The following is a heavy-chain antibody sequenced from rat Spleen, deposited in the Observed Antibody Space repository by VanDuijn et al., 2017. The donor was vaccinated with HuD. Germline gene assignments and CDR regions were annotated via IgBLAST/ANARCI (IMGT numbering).Heavy chain of an antibody. J-gene: IGHJ1*01. Sequence: EVQLVESGGGLVQPGRSLKLSCAASGFTFSDYNMAWVRQAPKKGLEWVAYISSGGGGTYYADSVEGRFTISRDNAKSTLYLQMDSLRSEDTATYYCVRHGYTRYYFDFWGPGTMVTVSS. CDR1: GFTFSDYN. V-gene: IGHV5-22*01. D-gene: IGHD1-9*01. CDR2: ISSGGGGT. CDR3: VRHGYTRYYFDF.